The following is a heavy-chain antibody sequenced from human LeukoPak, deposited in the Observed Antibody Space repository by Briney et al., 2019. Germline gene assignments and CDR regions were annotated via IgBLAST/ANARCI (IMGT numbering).Heavy chain of an antibody. D-gene: IGHD6-19*01. V-gene: IGHV3-23*01. CDR2: ISGSGGTT. Sequence: PGGSLRLSCAASGFTFSSYEMNWVRQAPGKGLEWVSGISGSGGTTYYADSVKGHFTISRDNSKNTLYLQMNSLRAEDTAVYYCANSQWLVRSFDYWGQGTLVTVSS. CDR1: GFTFSSYE. J-gene: IGHJ4*02. CDR3: ANSQWLVRSFDY.